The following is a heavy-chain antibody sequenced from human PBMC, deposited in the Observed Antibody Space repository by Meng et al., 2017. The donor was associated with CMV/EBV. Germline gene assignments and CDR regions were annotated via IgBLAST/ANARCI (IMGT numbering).Heavy chain of an antibody. J-gene: IGHJ5*02. V-gene: IGHV1-69*05. CDR3: AREWGSSTNWFDP. D-gene: IGHD6-13*01. CDR2: IIPIFGTA. Sequence: NASGGTFSSYAISWVRQAPGQGLEWMGGIIPIFGTANYAQKFQGRVTITTDESTSTAYMELSSLRSEDTAVYYCAREWGSSTNWFDPWGQGTLVTVSS. CDR1: GGTFSSYA.